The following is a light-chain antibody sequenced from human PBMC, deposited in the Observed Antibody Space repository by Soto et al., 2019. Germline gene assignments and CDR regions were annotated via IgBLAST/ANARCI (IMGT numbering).Light chain of an antibody. CDR2: LNSDGSH. V-gene: IGLV4-69*01. J-gene: IGLJ2*01. CDR3: QTWGTGIVV. CDR1: SGHSSYV. Sequence: QTVVTQSPSASASLGASVKLTCTLSSGHSSYVIAWHQQQPEKGPRFLMKLNSDGSHNKGDGIPDRFSGSSSGAERYLTISSLQPEDEADYYCQTWGTGIVVFGGGTKLTVL.